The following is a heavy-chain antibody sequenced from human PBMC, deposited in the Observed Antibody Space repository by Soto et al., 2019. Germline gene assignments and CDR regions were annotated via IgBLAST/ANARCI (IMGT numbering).Heavy chain of an antibody. CDR3: ARTNYYYYGMDV. CDR1: GYSFASYW. V-gene: IGHV5-10-1*01. Sequence: GESLKISCKGSGYSFASYWISWVRQMPGKGLEWMGRIDPSDSYTNYSPSFQGHVTISADKSISTAYLQWSSLKASDTAMYYCARTNYYYYGMDVWGQGTTVTVSS. J-gene: IGHJ6*02. CDR2: IDPSDSYT.